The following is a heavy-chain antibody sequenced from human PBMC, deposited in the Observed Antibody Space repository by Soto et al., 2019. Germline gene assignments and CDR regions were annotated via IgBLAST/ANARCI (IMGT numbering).Heavy chain of an antibody. J-gene: IGHJ4*02. Sequence: GASVKVSCKASGGTFSSYAISWVRQAPGQGLEWMGGISAYNGDTHYAPKFQDRITLTTETSTDTAYMELRSLRLDDTAVNYCARDWSRYYNNSGLISFYWGKGSLVTVST. V-gene: IGHV1-18*01. CDR2: ISAYNGDT. CDR3: ARDWSRYYNNSGLISFY. D-gene: IGHD3-22*01. CDR1: GGTFSSYA.